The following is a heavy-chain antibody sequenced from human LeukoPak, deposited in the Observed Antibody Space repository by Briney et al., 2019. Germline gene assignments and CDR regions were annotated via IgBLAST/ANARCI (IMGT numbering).Heavy chain of an antibody. J-gene: IGHJ4*02. CDR2: ISAYNGNT. Sequence: ASVKVSCKASGYTFTSYGISWVRQAPGQGLEWMGWISAYNGNTNYAQKLQGRVTMTTDTSTSTAYMELSSLRSEDTAVYYCARDLSEEGRVIVPWGYWGQGTLVTVSS. CDR1: GYTFTSYG. CDR3: ARDLSEEGRVIVPWGY. V-gene: IGHV1-18*01. D-gene: IGHD3-22*01.